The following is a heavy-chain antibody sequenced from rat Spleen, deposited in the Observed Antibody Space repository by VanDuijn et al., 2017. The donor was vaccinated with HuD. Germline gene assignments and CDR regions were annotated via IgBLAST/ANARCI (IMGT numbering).Heavy chain of an antibody. D-gene: IGHD1-12*02. J-gene: IGHJ2*01. Sequence: EVQLVESGGGLVQPGRSLKLSCAASGFTFSNYYMAWVRQAPTKGLEWVATISYDGSTTYYRDSVKGRFTISRDNAKSTLYLQMDSLRSEDTATYYCARHDYYDGSYYYDWGQGVMVTVSS. V-gene: IGHV5-29*01. CDR1: GFTFSNYY. CDR2: ISYDGSTT. CDR3: ARHDYYDGSYYYD.